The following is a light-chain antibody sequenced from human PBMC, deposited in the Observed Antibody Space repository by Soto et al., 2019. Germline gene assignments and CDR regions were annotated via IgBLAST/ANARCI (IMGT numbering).Light chain of an antibody. V-gene: IGKV3-15*01. CDR3: QQRSNWAS. Sequence: EIVLTQSPGTLSLSPGERATLSCRASQSVSRNLAWYQLKPGQAPRLLMFRTSSRATGFPARFSGSGSGTEFTLIISSLQSEDSAVYYCQQRSNWASFGPGTKVDI. CDR1: QSVSRN. J-gene: IGKJ3*01. CDR2: RTS.